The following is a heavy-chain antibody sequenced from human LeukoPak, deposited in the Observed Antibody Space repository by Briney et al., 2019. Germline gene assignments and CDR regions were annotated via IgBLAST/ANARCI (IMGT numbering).Heavy chain of an antibody. CDR2: ISYSGNT. V-gene: IGHV4-31*03. CDR1: GGSISSPGYF. Sequence: SETLSLTCTVSGGSISSPGYFWSWIRQHPGKGLEWIGYISYSGNTDYNPSLKSRLTISLDTSKNQFSLKLSSVSAADTAVYYCARVRTTVTTWGNDAFDIWGQGTMVTVSS. J-gene: IGHJ3*02. CDR3: ARVRTTVTTWGNDAFDI. D-gene: IGHD4-17*01.